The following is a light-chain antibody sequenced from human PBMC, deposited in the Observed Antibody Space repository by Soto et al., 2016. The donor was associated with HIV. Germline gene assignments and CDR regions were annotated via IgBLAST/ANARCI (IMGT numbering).Light chain of an antibody. V-gene: IGKV1-17*01. CDR1: QGIRND. J-gene: IGKJ4*01. Sequence: DIQVTQSPSSLSASVGDRVTITCRASQGIRNDLGWYQQKPGKAPKRLISAASSLQSGVPSRFSGSGSASDFTLTISRLQPDDFAVYYCQQYKSFPLTFGGGTKVEIK. CDR3: QQYKSFPLT. CDR2: AAS.